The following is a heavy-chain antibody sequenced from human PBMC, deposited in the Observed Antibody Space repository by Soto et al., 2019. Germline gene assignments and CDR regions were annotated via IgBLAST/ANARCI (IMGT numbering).Heavy chain of an antibody. D-gene: IGHD2-15*01. CDR1: GGTLSSYV. CDR2: IIPIFGTT. V-gene: IGHV1-69*01. J-gene: IGHJ4*02. CDR3: ARDPRQDCSGETCYYS. Sequence: QVQLVQSAAEVKKPGSSVKVSCKASGGTLSSYVISWVRQAPGQGLEWMGGIIPIFGTTTYGEKFQGRVTITADESTSTTYMELSSLNSEATAVYYCARDPRQDCSGETCYYSWGQGTLVTVSS.